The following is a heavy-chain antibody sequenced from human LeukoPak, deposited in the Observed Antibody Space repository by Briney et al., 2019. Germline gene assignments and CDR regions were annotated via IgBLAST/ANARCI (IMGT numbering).Heavy chain of an antibody. Sequence: GASVKVSCKASGYTFTSYGISWVRQAPGQGLEWMGWISAYNGNTNYAQKLQGRVTMTTDTSTSTAYMELRSLRSEDTAVYYCSRTLTAAGTRRDFDYWGQGTLVTVSS. CDR3: SRTLTAAGTRRDFDY. D-gene: IGHD6-13*01. J-gene: IGHJ4*02. CDR1: GYTFTSYG. V-gene: IGHV1-18*01. CDR2: ISAYNGNT.